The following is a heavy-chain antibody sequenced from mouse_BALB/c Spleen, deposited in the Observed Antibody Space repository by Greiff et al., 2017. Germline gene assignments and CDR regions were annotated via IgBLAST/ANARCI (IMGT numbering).Heavy chain of an antibody. CDR1: GYTFTSYW. D-gene: IGHD1-1*01. Sequence: QVQLQQSGAELAKPGASVKMSCKASGYTFTSYWMHWVKQRPGQGLEWIGYINPSTGYTEYNQKFKDKATLTADKSSSTAYMQLSSLTSEDSAVYYCARWYYGWDWYFDVWGAGTTVTVSS. CDR3: ARWYYGWDWYFDV. J-gene: IGHJ1*01. V-gene: IGHV1-7*01. CDR2: INPSTGYT.